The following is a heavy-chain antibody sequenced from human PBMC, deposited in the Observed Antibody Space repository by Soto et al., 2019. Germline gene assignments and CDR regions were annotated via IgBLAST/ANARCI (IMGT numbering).Heavy chain of an antibody. CDR3: ARAHSGPD. CDR2: INSDGTGT. V-gene: IGHV3-74*01. CDR1: GFTFSTYS. D-gene: IGHD2-15*01. J-gene: IGHJ4*02. Sequence: GGSLRLSCAASGFTFSTYSMYWVRHVPGKGLEWVSIINSDGTGTTYVDSVKGRFTISRDNAKNTLYLQMNSLRVDDTAVYYCARAHSGPDWGQGTLVAVSA.